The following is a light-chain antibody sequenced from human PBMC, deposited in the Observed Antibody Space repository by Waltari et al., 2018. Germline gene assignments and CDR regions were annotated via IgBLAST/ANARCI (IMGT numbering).Light chain of an antibody. Sequence: DIVMTQSPDSLAVSLGDGATINCKSSQSVLYSSNNKNYLAWYQQKPGQPPKLLIYWASTRESGVPDRFSGSGSGTDFTLTISSLQAEDVAVYYCQQYYSTPPTFGQGTKVEIK. J-gene: IGKJ1*01. V-gene: IGKV4-1*01. CDR2: WAS. CDR1: QSVLYSSNNKNY. CDR3: QQYYSTPPT.